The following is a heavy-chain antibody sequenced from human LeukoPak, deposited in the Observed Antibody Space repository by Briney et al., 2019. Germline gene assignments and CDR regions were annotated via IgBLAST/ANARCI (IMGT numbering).Heavy chain of an antibody. V-gene: IGHV3-74*01. D-gene: IGHD3-22*01. J-gene: IGHJ4*02. CDR2: IKSDGSST. Sequence: GGSLRLSCAASGFTFSSYWMHWVRQAPGKGLVWVSRIKSDGSSTTYADSVKGRFTISRDNAKSTVYLQINSLRAEDTAVYYCARAYDIDYWGQGTLVTVSS. CDR3: ARAYDIDY. CDR1: GFTFSSYW.